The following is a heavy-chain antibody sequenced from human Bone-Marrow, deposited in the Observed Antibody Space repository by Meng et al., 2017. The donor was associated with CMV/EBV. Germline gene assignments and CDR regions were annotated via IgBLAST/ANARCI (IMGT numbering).Heavy chain of an antibody. Sequence: ASVKVSCKASGYTFTGYYMHWVRQAPGQGLGWMGWINPNSGGTNYAQKFQGRVTMTRDTSISTAYMELSRLRSDDTAVYYCAREGTIFGVVPYGGPFDPWGQGTRVTGYS. D-gene: IGHD3-3*01. J-gene: IGHJ5*02. CDR3: AREGTIFGVVPYGGPFDP. CDR1: GYTFTGYY. V-gene: IGHV1-2*02. CDR2: INPNSGGT.